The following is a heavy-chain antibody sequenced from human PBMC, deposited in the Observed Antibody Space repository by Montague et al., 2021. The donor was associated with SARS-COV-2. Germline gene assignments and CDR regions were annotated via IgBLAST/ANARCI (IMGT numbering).Heavy chain of an antibody. CDR2: IYWDDDK. CDR3: AHRLARHCDINAHLWCQFDY. CDR1: GFSLSTSGVG. V-gene: IGHV2-5*02. J-gene: IGHJ4*02. Sequence: PALVKPTQTLTLTCTFSGFSLSTSGVGVGWIRQPPGKALEWLALIYWDDDKRYSPSLKTRLTITKDTSKNQVVLTMTNMDPVDTGTYYCAHRLARHCDINAHLWCQFDYWGQGTLVTVSS. D-gene: IGHD4/OR15-4a*01.